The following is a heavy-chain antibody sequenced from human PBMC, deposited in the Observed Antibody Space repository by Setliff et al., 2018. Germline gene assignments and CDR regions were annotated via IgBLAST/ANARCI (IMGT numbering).Heavy chain of an antibody. CDR2: AYYTGST. CDR1: GGSVNSRY. V-gene: IGHV4-59*04. CDR3: ATKGHQLVRFQWFDP. Sequence: SETLSLTCTVSGGSVNSRYWSWIRQPPGKGLEWIGSAYYTGSTYYNPSLESRVTISVDTSKNLFSMRLTSVSAADTAVYYCATKGHQLVRFQWFDPWGQGTLVTVSS. J-gene: IGHJ5*02. D-gene: IGHD2-2*01.